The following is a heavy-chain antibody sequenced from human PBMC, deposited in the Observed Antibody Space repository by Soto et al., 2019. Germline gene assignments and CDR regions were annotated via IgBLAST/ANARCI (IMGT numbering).Heavy chain of an antibody. D-gene: IGHD3-3*01. CDR3: ARYYDFWNGLDY. J-gene: IGHJ4*02. CDR1: GGSMNGFY. V-gene: IGHV4-59*08. Sequence: QVQLRESGPGLVKPSETLSLTCTVSGGSMNGFYWGWVRQPPGKGLEWIGYDSDSGTSNYNPSLKGRVTISIDTSMKQFSLKLNSVTAADTAVYYCARYYDFWNGLDYWGQGILVTVSS. CDR2: DSDSGTS.